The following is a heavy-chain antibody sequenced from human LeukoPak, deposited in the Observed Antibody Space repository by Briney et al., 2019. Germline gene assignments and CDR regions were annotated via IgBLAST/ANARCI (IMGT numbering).Heavy chain of an antibody. Sequence: PGRSLRLSCAASGFTSSSYAMHWVRQAPGKGLEWVAVISYDGSNKYYADSVKGRFTISRDNSKNTLYLQMNSLRAEDTAVYYCARERVYYFDYWGQGTLVTVSS. CDR2: ISYDGSNK. CDR3: ARERVYYFDY. V-gene: IGHV3-30*04. J-gene: IGHJ4*02. CDR1: GFTSSSYA.